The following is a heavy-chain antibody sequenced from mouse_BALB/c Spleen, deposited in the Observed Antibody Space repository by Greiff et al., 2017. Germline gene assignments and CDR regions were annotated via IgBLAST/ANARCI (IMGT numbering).Heavy chain of an antibody. CDR3: ARTYYGNYVYAMDY. CDR2: ISSGSSTI. D-gene: IGHD2-10*01. V-gene: IGHV5-17*02. CDR1: GFTFSSFG. J-gene: IGHJ4*01. Sequence: EVQGVESGGGLVQPGGSRKLSCAASGFTFSSFGMHWVRQAPEKGLEWVAYISSGSSTIYYADTVKGRFTISRDNPKNTLFLQMTSLRSEDTAMYYCARTYYGNYVYAMDYWGQGTSVTVSS.